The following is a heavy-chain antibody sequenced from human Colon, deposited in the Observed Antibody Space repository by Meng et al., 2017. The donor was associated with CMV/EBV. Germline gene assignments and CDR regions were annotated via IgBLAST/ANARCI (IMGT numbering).Heavy chain of an antibody. CDR1: GGSISSYY. CDR2: IYDSGST. J-gene: IGHJ4*02. Sequence: SETLSLTCTVSGGSISSYYWTWIRQPPGKGLEWIGFIYDSGSTNYNPSLKSRVTISLDSSKNQFSLKLNSVTAADTAVYYCARDPYNFWSGAPFWGQGTLVTVSS. CDR3: ARDPYNFWSGAPF. V-gene: IGHV4-59*01. D-gene: IGHD3-3*01.